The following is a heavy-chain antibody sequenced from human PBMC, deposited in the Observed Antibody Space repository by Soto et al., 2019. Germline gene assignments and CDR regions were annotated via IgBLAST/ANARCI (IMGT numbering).Heavy chain of an antibody. J-gene: IGHJ6*02. CDR1: GGTFSSYA. V-gene: IGHV1-69*13. D-gene: IGHD3-3*01. CDR2: IIPIFGTA. CDR3: ARKDYDFWSGYYTSHLRDYHYGMDV. Sequence: ASVKVSCKASGGTFSSYAISWVRQAPGQGLEWMGGIIPIFGTANYAQKFQGRVTITADESTSTAYMELSSLRSEDTAVYYCARKDYDFWSGYYTSHLRDYHYGMDVWRQATTATVSS.